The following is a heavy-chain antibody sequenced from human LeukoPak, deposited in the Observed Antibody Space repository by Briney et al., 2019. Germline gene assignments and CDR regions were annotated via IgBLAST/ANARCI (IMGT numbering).Heavy chain of an antibody. D-gene: IGHD3-10*01. J-gene: IGHJ6*04. CDR3: ARDLITMVRGVIRYYGMDV. V-gene: IGHV1-46*01. CDR1: GYTFISYY. CDR2: INPSGGST. Sequence: ASVKVSCKASGYTFISYYMHWMRQAPGQGLEWMGIINPSGGSTSYAQKFQGRVTMTRDTSTSTVYMELSSLRSEDTAVYYCARDLITMVRGVIRYYGMDVWGKGTTVTVSS.